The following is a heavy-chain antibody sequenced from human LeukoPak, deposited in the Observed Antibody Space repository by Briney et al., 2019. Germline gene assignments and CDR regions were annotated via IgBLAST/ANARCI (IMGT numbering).Heavy chain of an antibody. Sequence: SETLSLTCTVSGGSIYGFYWSWIRQSPEKGLEWTGYVYFSGSTNYNPSLESRVTISIDTSKNQFSLKLSSVTTADTAVYYCARGYGRQTNSGVDVWGKGTTVTVSA. J-gene: IGHJ6*04. CDR3: ARGYGRQTNSGVDV. D-gene: IGHD5-18*01. CDR2: VYFSGST. CDR1: GGSIYGFY. V-gene: IGHV4-59*01.